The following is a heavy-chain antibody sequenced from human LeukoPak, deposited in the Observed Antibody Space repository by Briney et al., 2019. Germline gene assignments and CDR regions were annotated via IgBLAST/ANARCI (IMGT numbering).Heavy chain of an antibody. CDR2: IYYSGST. Sequence: SETLSLTCTVSGGSISSSSYYWGWIRQPPGKGLEWIGSIYYSGSTYYNPSLKSRVTISVDTSKNQFSLKLSSVTAADTAVYYCARRPYSSGSLGYWGQGTLVTVSS. CDR1: GGSISSSSYY. D-gene: IGHD6-19*01. CDR3: ARRPYSSGSLGY. V-gene: IGHV4-39*01. J-gene: IGHJ4*02.